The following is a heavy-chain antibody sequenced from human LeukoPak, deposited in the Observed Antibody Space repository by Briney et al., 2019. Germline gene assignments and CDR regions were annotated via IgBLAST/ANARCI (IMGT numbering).Heavy chain of an antibody. J-gene: IGHJ4*02. Sequence: GGSLRLSCTASGFTFSSYTMSWVRQAPGKGLKWVSTITTGGPNTYYADSVKGRFTISRDNSRNTLYLQMNSLRAEDTAVYYCAKDRPRIDYWGQGTLVTVSS. CDR1: GFTFSSYT. V-gene: IGHV3-23*01. CDR3: AKDRPRIDY. CDR2: ITTGGPNT.